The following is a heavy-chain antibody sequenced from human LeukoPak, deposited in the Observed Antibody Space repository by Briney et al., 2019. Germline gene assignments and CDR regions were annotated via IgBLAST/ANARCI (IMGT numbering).Heavy chain of an antibody. CDR3: GAGRQFVGAFDL. CDR1: GFTFCSYE. J-gene: IGHJ3*01. CDR2: ISSGGII. D-gene: IGHD3-10*01. Sequence: PGGSLRLSCAASGFTFCSYELYWVRQAPGKGLEWVSYISSGGIIKYADSVKGQFTISRDDAKKSLYLQMNSLRAEDTAIYYCGAGRQFVGAFDLWRQGTLVTVSS. V-gene: IGHV3-48*03.